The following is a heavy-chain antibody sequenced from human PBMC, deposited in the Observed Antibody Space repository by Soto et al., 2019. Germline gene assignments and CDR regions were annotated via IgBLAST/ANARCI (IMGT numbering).Heavy chain of an antibody. D-gene: IGHD3-10*01. CDR2: ISAYNGNT. J-gene: IGHJ4*02. V-gene: IGHV1-18*01. CDR3: ARDTGYYGSGSSDY. CDR1: GYTFTSYG. Sequence: VASVKVSCKASGYTFTSYGISWVRQAPGQGLEWMGWISAYNGNTNYAQKLQGRVTMTTDTSTSTAYMELRSLRSDDTAVYYCARDTGYYGSGSSDYWGQGTLVTVSS.